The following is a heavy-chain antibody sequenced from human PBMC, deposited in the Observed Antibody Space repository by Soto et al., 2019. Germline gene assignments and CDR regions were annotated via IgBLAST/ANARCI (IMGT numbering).Heavy chain of an antibody. CDR1: GFSLSNARMG. J-gene: IGHJ3*02. D-gene: IGHD6-13*01. V-gene: IGHV2-26*01. CDR2: IFSNDEK. CDR3: ARLYSSSWQGAFDI. Sequence: QVTLKESGPVLVNPTETLTLTCTVSGFSLSNARMGVSWIRQPPGKALEWLAHIFSNDEKSYSTSLKSRLTISKDTSKSQVVLTMTNMDPVDTATYYCARLYSSSWQGAFDIWGQGTMVTVSS.